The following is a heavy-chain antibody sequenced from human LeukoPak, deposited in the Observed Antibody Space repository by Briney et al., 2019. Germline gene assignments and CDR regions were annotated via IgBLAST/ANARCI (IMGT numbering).Heavy chain of an antibody. V-gene: IGHV4-39*02. D-gene: IGHD2-21*02. J-gene: IGHJ4*02. CDR3: AREVDPVTDTGGDY. CDR1: GGSISSSSYY. CDR2: IYYSGST. Sequence: PSETLSLTCTVSGGSISSSSYYWGWIRQPPGKGLEWIGSIYYSGSTYYNPSLKSRVTISVDTSKNQFSLKLSSVTAADTAVYYCAREVDPVTDTGGDYWGQGTLVTVSS.